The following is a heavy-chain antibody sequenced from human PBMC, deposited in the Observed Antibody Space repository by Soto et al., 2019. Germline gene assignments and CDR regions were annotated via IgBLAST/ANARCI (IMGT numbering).Heavy chain of an antibody. D-gene: IGHD3-3*01. CDR3: AARITTTFDI. CDR1: GGSVSSGSYY. CDR2: IYSSGST. Sequence: SETLSLTCTVSGGSVSSGSYYWSWIRQPPGKELAWIGYIYSSGSTNYNPSLKSRVTISVDTSKNQFSLKLSSVTAADTAVYYCAARITTTFDIWGQGTMVTVSS. J-gene: IGHJ3*02. V-gene: IGHV4-61*01.